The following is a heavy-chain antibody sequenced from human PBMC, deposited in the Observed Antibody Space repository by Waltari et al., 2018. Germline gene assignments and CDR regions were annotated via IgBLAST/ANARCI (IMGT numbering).Heavy chain of an antibody. J-gene: IGHJ4*02. Sequence: QLQLQESGPGLVKPSETLSLTCTVPRSSIRNTNYYWGWGRQPPGKGLEWIGSFYKSGTTYYNPSLKSRVTISVDTSNNQFSLKLNSVTAADTAVYYCVRGYPDIVATISDYWGQGTLVIVSS. D-gene: IGHD5-12*01. CDR3: VRGYPDIVATISDY. CDR1: RSSIRNTNYY. V-gene: IGHV4-39*07. CDR2: FYKSGTT.